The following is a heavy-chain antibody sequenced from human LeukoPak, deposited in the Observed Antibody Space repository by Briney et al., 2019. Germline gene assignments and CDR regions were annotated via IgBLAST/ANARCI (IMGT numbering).Heavy chain of an antibody. CDR3: ARDFGSGWYDY. J-gene: IGHJ4*02. V-gene: IGHV3-30-3*01. CDR2: ISYDGSNK. Sequence: GRSLRLSCAASGFTFSSYAMHWVRQAPGKGLEWVAVISYDGSNKYYADSVKGRFTISRDNSKNTLYLQMNSLRAEDTAVYYCARDFGSGWYDYWGQGTLVTVSS. CDR1: GFTFSSYA. D-gene: IGHD6-19*01.